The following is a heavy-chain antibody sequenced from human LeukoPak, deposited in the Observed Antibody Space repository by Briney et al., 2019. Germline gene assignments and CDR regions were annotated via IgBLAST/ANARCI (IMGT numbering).Heavy chain of an antibody. D-gene: IGHD1-1*01. Sequence: GSLRLSCAASGFTVSSNYMSWVRQAPGKGLEWIGYVHYSGDTNNNPALKSRVTTLVDTTKNQFSLKLSSVIDADTAVYYCARYRREEGTYFFDYWGQGALVTVSS. J-gene: IGHJ4*02. CDR1: GFTVSSNY. V-gene: IGHV4-59*08. CDR3: ARYRREEGTYFFDY. CDR2: VHYSGDT.